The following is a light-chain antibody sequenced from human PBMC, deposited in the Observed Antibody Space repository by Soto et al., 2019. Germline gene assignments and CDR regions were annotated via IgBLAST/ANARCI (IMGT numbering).Light chain of an antibody. CDR2: DAS. J-gene: IGKJ4*01. V-gene: IGKV1-13*02. CDR1: QGISSA. CDR3: QQFNSYPHGLN. Sequence: AIQLTQSPSSLSASVGDRVTITCRASQGISSALAWYQQKPGKAPKLLIYDASSFESGVPSRFRGSGSGTDFTLTISSLQPEDFATYYCQQFNSYPHGLNFGGGTKVEIK.